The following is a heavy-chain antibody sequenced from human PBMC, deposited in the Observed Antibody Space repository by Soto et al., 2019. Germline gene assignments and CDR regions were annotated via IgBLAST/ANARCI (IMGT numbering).Heavy chain of an antibody. CDR1: GFSFRDFD. D-gene: IGHD3-10*01. V-gene: IGHV3-23*01. J-gene: IGHJ4*02. CDR2: ISGRGDTA. CDR3: AVSGFWVTDY. Sequence: EVQLLESGARLGQPGGSLRLSCATSGFSFRDFDISWVRQAPGKGLEWVSIISGRGDTAHYADSDKGRFTTSRVNSKSTLYLQMDSLRVEDTATYFCAVSGFWVTDYWGQGTLVTVSS.